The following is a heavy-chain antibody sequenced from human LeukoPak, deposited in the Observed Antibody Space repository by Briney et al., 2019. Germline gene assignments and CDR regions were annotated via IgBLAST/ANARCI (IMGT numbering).Heavy chain of an antibody. J-gene: IGHJ5*02. D-gene: IGHD2-2*02. Sequence: PGGSLRLSCAASGFTFSSYWMNWARQAPGKGLEWVAVISYDGSNKYYADSVKGRFTISRDNSKNTLYLQMNSLRAEDTAVYYCARGIVVVPAAIGKNWFDPWGQGTLVTVSS. CDR2: ISYDGSNK. CDR3: ARGIVVVPAAIGKNWFDP. CDR1: GFTFSSYW. V-gene: IGHV3-30*03.